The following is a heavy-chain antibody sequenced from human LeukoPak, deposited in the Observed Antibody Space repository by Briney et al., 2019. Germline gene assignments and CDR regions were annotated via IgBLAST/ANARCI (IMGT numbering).Heavy chain of an antibody. J-gene: IGHJ2*01. V-gene: IGHV2-70*04. Sequence: ESGPALVKPTQTLTLTCAFSGFSLSTSGMRVSWIRQPPGKALEWLARIDWDDDKFYSTSLKTRLTISKDTSKNQVVLTMTNMDPVDTATYYCARSHGPIRGYFDLWGRGTLVTVSS. CDR2: IDWDDDK. CDR1: GFSLSTSGMR. CDR3: ARSHGPIRGYFDL.